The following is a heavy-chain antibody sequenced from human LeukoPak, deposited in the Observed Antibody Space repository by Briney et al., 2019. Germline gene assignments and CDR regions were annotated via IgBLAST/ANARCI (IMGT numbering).Heavy chain of an antibody. J-gene: IGHJ4*02. D-gene: IGHD7-27*01. CDR2: IRGSGSGM. Sequence: GGSLRLSCAASGFDFSDFSMNWVRQAPGKGLEWVAHIRGSGSGMGRGNYYAGSVQGRFTISRDNAKNSLYLQMNSLRAEDTAFYYCARDDNWGFDYWGQGALVTVSS. V-gene: IGHV3-21*05. CDR3: ARDDNWGFDY. CDR1: GFDFSDFS.